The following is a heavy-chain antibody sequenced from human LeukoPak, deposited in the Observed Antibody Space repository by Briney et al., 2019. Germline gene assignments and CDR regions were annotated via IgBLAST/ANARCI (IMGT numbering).Heavy chain of an antibody. J-gene: IGHJ2*01. CDR1: GSSVSTFF. CDR2: VHDTGST. D-gene: IGHD1-26*01. Sequence: SETLSLTCIVSGSSVSTFFWSWLRQSPGTGLEWIGFVHDTGSTAYNPSLKSRVTISLETSKNQLSLMLTSVTAADTAMYYCARGSTDVYWYLDVWGRGTLVTVSS. CDR3: ARGSTDVYWYLDV. V-gene: IGHV4-59*02.